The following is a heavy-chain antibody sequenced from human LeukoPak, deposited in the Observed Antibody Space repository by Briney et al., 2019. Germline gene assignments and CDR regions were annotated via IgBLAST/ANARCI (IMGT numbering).Heavy chain of an antibody. J-gene: IGHJ5*02. V-gene: IGHV3-9*01. CDR2: ISWNSGSM. Sequence: GGSLRLSCAASGFTFDHYAMHWVRQAPGKGLEWVSGISWNSGSMGYADSVKGRFTISRDNAKNSLYLQMNSLRAEDTALYYCAKDMEAAGTNWFDPWGQGTLVTVSS. D-gene: IGHD6-13*01. CDR3: AKDMEAAGTNWFDP. CDR1: GFTFDHYA.